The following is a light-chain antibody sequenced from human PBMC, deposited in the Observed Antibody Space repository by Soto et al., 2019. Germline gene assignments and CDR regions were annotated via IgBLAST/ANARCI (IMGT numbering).Light chain of an antibody. V-gene: IGKV3-15*01. CDR1: QSGSSK. CDR2: SAS. Sequence: EIVMTQSPATLSLSPGQRATLSCRASQSGSSKLAWYQQRPGQAPRLLIYSASTRATGIPARFSGSGSGTEFTLTISSLQSEDFAVYYCHQYNHWLTWTFGQGTKVEIK. CDR3: HQYNHWLTWT. J-gene: IGKJ1*01.